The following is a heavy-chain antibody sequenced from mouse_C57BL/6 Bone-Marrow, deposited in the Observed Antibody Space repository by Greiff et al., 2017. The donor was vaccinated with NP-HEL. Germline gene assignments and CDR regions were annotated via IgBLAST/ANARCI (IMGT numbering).Heavy chain of an antibody. D-gene: IGHD1-1*01. CDR2: IYPRSGNT. V-gene: IGHV1-81*01. CDR1: GYTFTSYG. Sequence: VQLQESGAELARPGASVKLSCKASGYTFTSYGISWVKQRTGQGLEWIGEIYPRSGNTYYNEKFKGKATLTADKSSSTAYMELRSLTSEDSAVYFCAPDSTVVATSAMDYWGQGTSVTVSS. J-gene: IGHJ4*01. CDR3: APDSTVVATSAMDY.